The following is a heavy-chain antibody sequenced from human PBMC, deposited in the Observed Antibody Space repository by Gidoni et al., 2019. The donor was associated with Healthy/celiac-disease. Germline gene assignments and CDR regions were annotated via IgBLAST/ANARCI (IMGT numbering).Heavy chain of an antibody. CDR1: GFSLSTSGVG. J-gene: IGHJ3*02. V-gene: IGHV2-5*02. D-gene: IGHD3-10*01. CDR3: AHSPQYYGSGSYYSDAFDI. Sequence: QITLKESGPTLVKPTQTLTLTCPFSGFSLSTSGVGGGWIRRPPGKALEWLALIYWDDDKRYSPSLKSRLTITKDTSKNQVVLTMTNMDPVDTATYYCAHSPQYYGSGSYYSDAFDIWGQGTMVTVSS. CDR2: IYWDDDK.